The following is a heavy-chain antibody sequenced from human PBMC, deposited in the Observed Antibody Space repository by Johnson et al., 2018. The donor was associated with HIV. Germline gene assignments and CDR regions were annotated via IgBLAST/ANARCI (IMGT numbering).Heavy chain of an antibody. Sequence: QVQLVESGGGVVQTGRSLRLSCAASGFTFSSYAMHWVRQAPGKGLEWVAVISYDGSNKYYADSVKGRFTISRDNSKNTAYLQMNSLKTEDTAVYYCTRRRDLDAFDIWGQGTMVTVSS. CDR2: ISYDGSNK. V-gene: IGHV3-30*04. J-gene: IGHJ3*02. CDR1: GFTFSSYA. CDR3: TRRRDLDAFDI.